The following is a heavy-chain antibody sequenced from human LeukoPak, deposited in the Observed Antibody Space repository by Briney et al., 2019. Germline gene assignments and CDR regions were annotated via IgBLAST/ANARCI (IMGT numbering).Heavy chain of an antibody. D-gene: IGHD6-13*01. Sequence: GGSLRLSCAASGFTFSSYSMNWVRQAPGKGLEWVSSMSSSSTYIYHADSVKGRFTISRDNAKNSLYLQMNSLRAEDTAVYYCARSLTPGYSSSWYYYMDVWGKGTTVTVSS. J-gene: IGHJ6*03. CDR3: ARSLTPGYSSSWYYYMDV. V-gene: IGHV3-21*01. CDR2: MSSSSTYI. CDR1: GFTFSSYS.